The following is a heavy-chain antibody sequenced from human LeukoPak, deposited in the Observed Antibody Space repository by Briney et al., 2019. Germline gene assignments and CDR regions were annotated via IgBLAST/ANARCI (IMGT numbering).Heavy chain of an antibody. CDR1: GYTFTSYY. CDR3: ARQAAMTPGNYYGMDV. J-gene: IGHJ6*04. V-gene: IGHV1-46*01. CDR2: XXPSGGST. Sequence: GASVKVSCKASGYTFTSYYMHWVRQAPGQGLXXXXXXXPSGGSTSXXXKFQGRVTMTRDTSTSTVYMELSSLRSEDTAVYYCARQAAMTPGNYYGMDVWGKGTTVTVSS. D-gene: IGHD5-18*01.